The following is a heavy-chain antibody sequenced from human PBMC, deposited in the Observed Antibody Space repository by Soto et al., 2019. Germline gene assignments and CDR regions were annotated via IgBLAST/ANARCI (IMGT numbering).Heavy chain of an antibody. CDR3: AKGIQLWLQSNYYYYGMDV. CDR1: GFTFSSYG. Sequence: QVQLVESGGGVVQPGRSLRLSCAASGFTFSSYGMHWVRQAPGKGLEWVAVISYDGSNKYYADSVKGRFTISRDNSKNTLYLQMNSLRAEDTAVYYCAKGIQLWLQSNYYYYGMDVWGQGTTVTVS. J-gene: IGHJ6*02. D-gene: IGHD5-18*01. V-gene: IGHV3-30*18. CDR2: ISYDGSNK.